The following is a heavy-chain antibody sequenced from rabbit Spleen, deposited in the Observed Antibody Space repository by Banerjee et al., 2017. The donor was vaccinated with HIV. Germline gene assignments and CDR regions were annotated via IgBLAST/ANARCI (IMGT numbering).Heavy chain of an antibody. V-gene: IGHV1S45*01. Sequence: QEQLVESGGGLVQPGGTLTLTCTVSGFSFSSNWICWVRQAPGKGLEWIACIDTSNGDTDYANWPKGRFTISKTSSTTVTLQMTSLTAADTATYFCAREIAGVAESFNLWGPGTLVTVS. CDR2: IDTSNGDT. J-gene: IGHJ4*01. D-gene: IGHD4-2*01. CDR3: AREIAGVAESFNL. CDR1: GFSFSSNW.